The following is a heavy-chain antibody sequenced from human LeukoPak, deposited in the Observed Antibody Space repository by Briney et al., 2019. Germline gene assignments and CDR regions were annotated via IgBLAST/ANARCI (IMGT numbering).Heavy chain of an antibody. Sequence: GGSLRLSCAASGFTFSSYAMHWVRQAPGKGLEWVAFIRYDGSNKYYADSVKGRFTISRDNSKNTLYLQMNSLRAEDTAVYYCAKGSKEVVFTRDHHMDVWGKGTTVTMSS. CDR3: AKGSKEVVFTRDHHMDV. CDR2: IRYDGSNK. V-gene: IGHV3-30*02. J-gene: IGHJ6*03. CDR1: GFTFSSYA. D-gene: IGHD3-22*01.